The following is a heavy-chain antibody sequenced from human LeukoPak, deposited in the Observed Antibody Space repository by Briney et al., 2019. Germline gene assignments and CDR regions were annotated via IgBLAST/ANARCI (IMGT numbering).Heavy chain of an antibody. V-gene: IGHV1-8*02. CDR1: GGTFSSYA. J-gene: IGHJ4*02. CDR3: ARGGPRYCSGDSCYFRIPFDY. Sequence: ASVKVSCKASGGTFSSYAINWVRQATGQGLEWMGWMNPNSGNTGYAQKFQGRVTMTRNTSISTAYMELSSLRSEDTAVYYCARGGPRYCSGDSCYFRIPFDYWGQGTLVTVSS. D-gene: IGHD2-15*01. CDR2: MNPNSGNT.